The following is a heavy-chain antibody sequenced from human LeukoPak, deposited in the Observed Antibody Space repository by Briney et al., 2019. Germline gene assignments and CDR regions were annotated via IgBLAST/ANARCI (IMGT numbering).Heavy chain of an antibody. CDR3: ARRSGYSSSWYSFAQFDY. D-gene: IGHD6-13*01. V-gene: IGHV5-51*01. CDR2: IYPGDSDT. CDR1: GSTFTSYW. J-gene: IGHJ4*02. Sequence: GESLQISCQGSGSTFTSYWIGWVRQLPGKGLEWMGIIYPGDSDTRYSPSFQGQVTISADKSISTAYLQWSSLKASDTAMYYCARRSGYSSSWYSFAQFDYWGQGTLVTVSS.